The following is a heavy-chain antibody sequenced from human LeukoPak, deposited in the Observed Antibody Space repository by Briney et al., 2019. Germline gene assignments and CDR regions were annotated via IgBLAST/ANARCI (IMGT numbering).Heavy chain of an antibody. D-gene: IGHD3-22*01. J-gene: IGHJ3*02. V-gene: IGHV3-30*02. Sequence: GGSLRLSCAASGFTFSSYGMHWVRQAPGKGLEWVAFIRYDGSNKYYADSVKGRFTISRDNSKNTLYLQMNSLRAEDTAVYYCASLGRANYYDSSGFGAFDIWGQGTMVTVSS. CDR1: GFTFSSYG. CDR2: IRYDGSNK. CDR3: ASLGRANYYDSSGFGAFDI.